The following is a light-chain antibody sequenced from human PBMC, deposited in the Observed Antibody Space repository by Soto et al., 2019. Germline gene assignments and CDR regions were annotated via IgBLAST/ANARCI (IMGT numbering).Light chain of an antibody. Sequence: DIVMTQSPDSLAVSLGERATINCKSSQSVLYSSNNKNYLAWYQQKPGQPPKLLIYWASTRESGVPDRFSGSGSGTDCPLTISSLQADDVAVYYCQQYYSTPHSFGQGTKLEIK. CDR2: WAS. V-gene: IGKV4-1*01. CDR3: QQYYSTPHS. CDR1: QSVLYSSNNKNY. J-gene: IGKJ2*01.